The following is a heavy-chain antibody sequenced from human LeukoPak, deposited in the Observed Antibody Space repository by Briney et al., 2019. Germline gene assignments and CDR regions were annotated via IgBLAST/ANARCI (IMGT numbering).Heavy chain of an antibody. Sequence: GGSLRLSCAASGFTFDDYGMSWIRQAPGKGLEWVSGINWNGGSTGYADSVKGRFTISRDNAKNSLYLQMNSLRAGDTALYYCARERTYYYDSNPDYFDYWGQGTLVTVSS. CDR1: GFTFDDYG. J-gene: IGHJ4*02. D-gene: IGHD3-22*01. CDR2: INWNGGST. CDR3: ARERTYYYDSNPDYFDY. V-gene: IGHV3-20*04.